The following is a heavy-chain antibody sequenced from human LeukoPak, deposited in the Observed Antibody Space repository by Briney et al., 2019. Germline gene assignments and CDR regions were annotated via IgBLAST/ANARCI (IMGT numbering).Heavy chain of an antibody. CDR2: ISSSSSYI. V-gene: IGHV3-21*01. CDR3: ARDASVRGAGDY. J-gene: IGHJ4*02. D-gene: IGHD3-10*01. Sequence: GGSLRLSCAASGFTFSSYSMNWVRQTPGKGLEWVSSISSSSSYIYYADSLKGRFTISRDNAKNSLYLQMNSLRAEDTAVYYCARDASVRGAGDYWGQGTLVTVSS. CDR1: GFTFSSYS.